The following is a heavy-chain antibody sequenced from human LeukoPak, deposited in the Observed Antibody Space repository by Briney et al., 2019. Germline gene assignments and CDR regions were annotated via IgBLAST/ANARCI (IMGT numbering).Heavy chain of an antibody. Sequence: SETLSLTCTVSGGSISSYYWSWIRQPPGKGLEWIGYIYYSGSTNYNPSLKSRVTISVDTSKNQFSLKLSSVTAADTAVYYCARGRGGYSYGWGYYYYYMDVWGKGTTVTVSS. J-gene: IGHJ6*03. CDR1: GGSISSYY. CDR3: ARGRGGYSYGWGYYYYYMDV. D-gene: IGHD5-18*01. CDR2: IYYSGST. V-gene: IGHV4-59*01.